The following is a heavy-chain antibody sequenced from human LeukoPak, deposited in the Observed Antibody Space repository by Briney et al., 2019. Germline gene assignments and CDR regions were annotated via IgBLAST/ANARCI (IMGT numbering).Heavy chain of an antibody. V-gene: IGHV3-33*01. J-gene: IGHJ3*02. CDR1: EFTFSNYG. Sequence: PGGSLRLSCAASEFTFSNYGMHWVRQAPGKGLEWVSVIWSDGKNKFYVDSVRGRFTIFRDNSKKTLDLQLNSLRAEDTAMYYCVRERGPYNAFDIWGQGTMVTVSS. CDR2: IWSDGKNK. D-gene: IGHD2-21*01. CDR3: VRERGPYNAFDI.